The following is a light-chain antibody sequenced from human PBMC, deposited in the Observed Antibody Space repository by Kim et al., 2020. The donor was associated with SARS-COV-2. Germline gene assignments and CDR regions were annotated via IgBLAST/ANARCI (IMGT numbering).Light chain of an antibody. J-gene: IGKJ5*01. CDR2: DAS. V-gene: IGKV3-11*01. CDR1: QSVSSY. Sequence: EIVLTQSPATLSLSPGERATLSCRASQSVSSYLAWYQQKPGQAPRLLIYDASNRATGISASFSGSGSGTDFTLTISGLEPEGFAVYYCQRRSNWPPITIGQGTRLEIK. CDR3: QRRSNWPPIT.